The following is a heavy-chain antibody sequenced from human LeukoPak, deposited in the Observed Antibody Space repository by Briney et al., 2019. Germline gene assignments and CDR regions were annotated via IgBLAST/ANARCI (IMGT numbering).Heavy chain of an antibody. V-gene: IGHV1-46*01. D-gene: IGHD2-2*03. CDR2: INPSGGST. CDR3: ARGMDIVVVPAAMRIDY. J-gene: IGHJ4*02. CDR1: GYTFTSYY. Sequence: ASVTVSCKASGYTFTSYYMHWVRQAPGQGLEWMGIINPSGGSTSYAQKFQGRVTMTRDTSTSTVYMELSSLRSEDTAVYYCARGMDIVVVPAAMRIDYWGQGILVTVSS.